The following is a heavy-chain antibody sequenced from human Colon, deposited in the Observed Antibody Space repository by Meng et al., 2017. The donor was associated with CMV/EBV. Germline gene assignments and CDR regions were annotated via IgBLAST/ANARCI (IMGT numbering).Heavy chain of an antibody. D-gene: IGHD2/OR15-2a*01. J-gene: IGHJ4*02. CDR2: VYYSGAT. CDR1: GGSIINSNLY. CDR3: ARGEGGVVIVPPAY. V-gene: IGHV4-39*07. Sequence: SETLSLTCTVSGGSIINSNLYWGWVRQPPGKGLEWIGTVYYSGATQYNPALRSRVTVSTDTSKNQFSLRLSSVTAADTAVYYCARGEGGVVIVPPAYWGQGTLVTVSS.